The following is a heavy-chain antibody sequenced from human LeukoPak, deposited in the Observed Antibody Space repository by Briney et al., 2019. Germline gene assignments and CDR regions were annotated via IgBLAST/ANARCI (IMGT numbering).Heavy chain of an antibody. V-gene: IGHV3-33*01. CDR1: GFTFSSFG. J-gene: IGHJ4*02. D-gene: IGHD3-10*01. Sequence: GGSLRLSCAASGFTFSSFGMHWVRRAPGKGLEWVAIIWYNGRNETYADSVKGRFTISRDNSKNTLYLYMNGLRAEDTAVYYCARESRGELFAPPDYWGQGTLVTVSS. CDR2: IWYNGRNE. CDR3: ARESRGELFAPPDY.